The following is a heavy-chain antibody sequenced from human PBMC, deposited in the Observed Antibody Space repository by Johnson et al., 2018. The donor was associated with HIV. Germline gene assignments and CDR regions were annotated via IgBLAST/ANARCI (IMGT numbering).Heavy chain of an antibody. D-gene: IGHD3-10*01. J-gene: IGHJ3*02. CDR1: GFTFSSYA. CDR2: ISYDGSNK. CDR3: ARVLVRGPYPGYAFDI. V-gene: IGHV3-30-3*01. Sequence: VESGGGVVQPGRSLRLSCAASGFTFSSYAMHWVRQAPGKGLEWVAVISYDGSNKYYADSVKGRFTISRDNSKNTLYLQMNSLRVEDTAVYYCARVLVRGPYPGYAFDIWGQGTMVTVSS.